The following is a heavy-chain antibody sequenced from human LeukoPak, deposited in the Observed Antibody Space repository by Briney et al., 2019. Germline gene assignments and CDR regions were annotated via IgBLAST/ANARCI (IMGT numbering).Heavy chain of an antibody. Sequence: PGRSLRLSCAASGFAFSSFWMHWVRQTPGKGLVWVSGISSDGNSTNYADSVKGRFTISRDNAKNTVYLQMNSLTTEDTAVYYCARDFPSGYWGQGILVTVSS. V-gene: IGHV3-74*01. D-gene: IGHD6-25*01. J-gene: IGHJ4*02. CDR2: ISSDGNST. CDR1: GFAFSSFW. CDR3: ARDFPSGY.